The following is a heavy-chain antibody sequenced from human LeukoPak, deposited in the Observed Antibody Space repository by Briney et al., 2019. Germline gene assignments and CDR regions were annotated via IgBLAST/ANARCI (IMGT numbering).Heavy chain of an antibody. CDR3: ARGATVTTSWLDY. D-gene: IGHD4-17*01. J-gene: IGHJ4*02. V-gene: IGHV3-66*01. CDR1: GFTVSSNC. CDR2: IYSSGST. Sequence: GGSLRLSCAASGFTVSSNCMYWVRQAPGKGLEWVSLIYSSGSTTHADSVKGRFTISRDNSNNTLYLQMNSLRAEDTAVYYCARGATVTTSWLDYWGQGTLVTVSS.